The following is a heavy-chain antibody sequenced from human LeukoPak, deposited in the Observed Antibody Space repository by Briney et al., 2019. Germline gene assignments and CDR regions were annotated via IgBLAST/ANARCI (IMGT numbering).Heavy chain of an antibody. Sequence: SETLSPTCAVYGGSFSGYYWSWIRQPPGKGLEWIGEINHSGSTNYNPSLKSRVTISVDTSKNQFSLKLSSVTAADTAVYYCARYYYDSSGLDPYDAFDIWGQGTMVTVSS. D-gene: IGHD3-22*01. CDR1: GGSFSGYY. CDR2: INHSGST. CDR3: ARYYYDSSGLDPYDAFDI. V-gene: IGHV4-34*01. J-gene: IGHJ3*02.